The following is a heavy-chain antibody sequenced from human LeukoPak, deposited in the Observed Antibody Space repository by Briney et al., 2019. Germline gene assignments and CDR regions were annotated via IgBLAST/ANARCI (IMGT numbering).Heavy chain of an antibody. CDR2: IYYSGST. CDR1: GGSISSSSYY. J-gene: IGHJ4*02. V-gene: IGHV4-39*01. D-gene: IGHD3-10*01. CDR3: ARLSVVRGKGLPYYFDY. Sequence: SETLSLTCTVSGGSISSSSYYWGWIRQPPGKGLEWIGSIYYSGSTYYNPSLKSRVTISVDTSKNQFSLKLSSVTAADTAVYYCARLSVVRGKGLPYYFDYWGQGTLVTVSS.